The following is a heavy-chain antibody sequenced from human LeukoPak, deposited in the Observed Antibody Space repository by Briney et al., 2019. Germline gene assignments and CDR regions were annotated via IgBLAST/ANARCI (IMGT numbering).Heavy chain of an antibody. J-gene: IGHJ4*02. D-gene: IGHD7-27*01. CDR3: ARDHLGIGLFDF. CDR1: GGSISSYY. V-gene: IGHV4-4*07. CDR2: IYTSGST. Sequence: PSETLSLTCTVSGGSISSYYWSWIRQPAGKGLEWIGRIYTSGSTNYNPSLKSRVTMSLDTSKNQVSLKVTSVTAADTAVYYCARDHLGIGLFDFWGQGTLGSVSS.